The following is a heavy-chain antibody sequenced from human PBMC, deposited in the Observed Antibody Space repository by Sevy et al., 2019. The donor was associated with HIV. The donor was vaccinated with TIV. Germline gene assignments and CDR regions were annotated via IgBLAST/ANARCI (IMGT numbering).Heavy chain of an antibody. CDR2: VSYDGSNT. D-gene: IGHD3-10*01. Sequence: GGSLRLSCAASAFTFSFYAMHWVRQAPGKGLEWVAVVSYDGSNTYYADSVKGRFTISRDNSRNTLYLQMNSLRTEDTAVYYCARDSKEPHSGEYYYYYGMDVWGQGTTVTVSS. J-gene: IGHJ6*02. V-gene: IGHV3-30-3*01. CDR3: ARDSKEPHSGEYYYYYGMDV. CDR1: AFTFSFYA.